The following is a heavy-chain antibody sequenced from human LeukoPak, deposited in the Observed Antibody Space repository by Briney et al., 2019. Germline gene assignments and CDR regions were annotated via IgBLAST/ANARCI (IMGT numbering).Heavy chain of an antibody. CDR3: ARWVPRYCSSTSCYEDAFDI. Sequence: GASVKVSCKASGYTFTGYYMHWVRQAPGQGLEWMGRINPNSGGTNYAQKFQGRVTMTRDTSISTAYMELSRLRSDDTAVYYCARWVPRYCSSTSCYEDAFDIWGQGTMVTVSS. CDR1: GYTFTGYY. D-gene: IGHD2-2*01. CDR2: INPNSGGT. J-gene: IGHJ3*02. V-gene: IGHV1-2*06.